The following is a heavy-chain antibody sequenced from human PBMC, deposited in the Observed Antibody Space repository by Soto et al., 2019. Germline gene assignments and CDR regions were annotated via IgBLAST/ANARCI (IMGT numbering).Heavy chain of an antibody. V-gene: IGHV4-34*01. J-gene: IGHJ4*02. CDR2: INHSGST. CDR3: ARHLAPGIAVAGQFDY. CDR1: GGSFSGYY. Sequence: PSETLSLTCAVYGGSFSGYYWSWIRQPPGKGLEWIGYINHSGSTNYNPSLKSRVTISVDTSKNQFSLKLSSVTAADTAVYYCARHLAPGIAVAGQFDYWGQGTLVTVSS. D-gene: IGHD6-19*01.